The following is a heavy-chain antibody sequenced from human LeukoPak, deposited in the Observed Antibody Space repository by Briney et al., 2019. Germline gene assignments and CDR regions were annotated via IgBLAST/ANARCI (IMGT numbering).Heavy chain of an antibody. D-gene: IGHD3-22*01. CDR3: ARDYYESRGYLVPLGY. Sequence: PGRSLRLSCAASGFTFDDYAMHWVRQAPGKGLEWVSGISWNSGSIGYVDSVKGRFTISRDNAENSLYLQMNSLRAEDTAVYYCARDYYESRGYLVPLGYWGQGALVTVSS. J-gene: IGHJ4*02. V-gene: IGHV3-9*01. CDR1: GFTFDDYA. CDR2: ISWNSGSI.